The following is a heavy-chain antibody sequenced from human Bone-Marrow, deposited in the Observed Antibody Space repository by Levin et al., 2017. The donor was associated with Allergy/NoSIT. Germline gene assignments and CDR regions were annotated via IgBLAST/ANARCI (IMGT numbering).Heavy chain of an antibody. Sequence: GESLKISCKISGYTLSEVAMHWVRKAPGKGLEWMGGIDPEDAAIIYAKKLQGRVTMTEDTSTDTAYMELSSLTSEDTAVYYCAKLLTGFYYGMNVWGPGTPVTVSS. V-gene: IGHV1-24*01. D-gene: IGHD3-9*01. CDR1: GYTLSEVA. CDR2: IDPEDAAI. J-gene: IGHJ6*02. CDR3: AKLLTGFYYGMNV.